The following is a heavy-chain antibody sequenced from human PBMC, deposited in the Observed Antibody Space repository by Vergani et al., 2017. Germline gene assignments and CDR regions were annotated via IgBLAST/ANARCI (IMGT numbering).Heavy chain of an antibody. CDR3: ALAESSTSCINSVCITPETGSWFDP. Sequence: QMQLVQSGAEVKKTRSSVKVSCKASGYTFTYRYLHWVRQAPGQALEWMGWITPFNGNTNYAQKFQDRVTITRDRSMSTAYMELSSLRSEDTAMYYCALAESSTSCINSVCITPETGSWFDPWGQGTLVTVSS. CDR1: GYTFTYRY. J-gene: IGHJ5*02. CDR2: ITPFNGNT. V-gene: IGHV1-45*02. D-gene: IGHD2-2*01.